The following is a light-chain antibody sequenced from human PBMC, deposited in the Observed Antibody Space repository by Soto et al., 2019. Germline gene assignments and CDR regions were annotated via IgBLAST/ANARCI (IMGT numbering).Light chain of an antibody. CDR3: CSYAGSYYV. V-gene: IGLV2-11*01. CDR1: SSDVGGYNY. J-gene: IGLJ1*01. CDR2: DVS. Sequence: QSVLTQPRSVSGSPGQSVTISCTGTSSDVGGYNYVSWYQQHPGKAPKLMIYDVSKRPPGVPDRFSGSKSGNTASLTISGLQAEDEADYYCCSYAGSYYVFGTGTKLTVL.